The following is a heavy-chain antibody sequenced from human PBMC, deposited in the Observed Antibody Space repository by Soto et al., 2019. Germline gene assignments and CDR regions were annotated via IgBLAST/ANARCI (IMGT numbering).Heavy chain of an antibody. J-gene: IGHJ4*02. Sequence: SEILSHTWPVSSGSFKGGSYSWSWLRQPPGKGLAWIGYVYHTGRTSYNPSLKSRVSISMDTSKNQFSLNLDSVTAADTAVYFCARDFAYFDSWGQGTLVTVSS. CDR1: SGSFKGGSYS. CDR2: VYHTGRT. V-gene: IGHV4-61*01. CDR3: ARDFAYFDS.